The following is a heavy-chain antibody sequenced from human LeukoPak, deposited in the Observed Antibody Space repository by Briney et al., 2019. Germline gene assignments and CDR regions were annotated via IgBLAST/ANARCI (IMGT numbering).Heavy chain of an antibody. J-gene: IGHJ4*02. CDR1: GGSMNTSIYY. CDR2: IYHRGST. V-gene: IGHV4-39*01. CDR3: ARHEYYFDY. Sequence: PSETLSLTCTVSGGSMNTSIYYWGWIRQPPGKGLEWIGSIYHRGSTYYNPSLKSRVTISVDTSKKQSSLKLSSVTAADTAVYYCARHEYYFDYWGQGTLVTVSS.